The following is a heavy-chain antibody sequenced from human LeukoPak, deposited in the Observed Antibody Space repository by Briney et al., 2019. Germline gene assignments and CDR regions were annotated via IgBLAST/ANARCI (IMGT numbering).Heavy chain of an antibody. J-gene: IGHJ4*02. Sequence: ASVKVSCKASGYTFTSYDINWVRQATGQGLEWMGWMNPNSGNPGYAQKFQGRVSMTRNTSLRTAYMELSSLRSEDTAVYYCARGLGIAVAAVLYWGQGTLVTVSS. CDR1: GYTFTSYD. CDR2: MNPNSGNP. D-gene: IGHD6-19*01. V-gene: IGHV1-8*01. CDR3: ARGLGIAVAAVLY.